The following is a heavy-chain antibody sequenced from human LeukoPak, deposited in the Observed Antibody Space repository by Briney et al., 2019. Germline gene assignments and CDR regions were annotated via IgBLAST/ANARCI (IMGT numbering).Heavy chain of an antibody. D-gene: IGHD3-10*01. Sequence: PSETLSLTCTVSGCSISTYYWSWIRQPPGKGLEWIGYFYDTRSPKYNPSLERRVTISVDMSRNQLTLNQTAMTASDTAVYYGARGRGSLTYWGQGTLATVSS. J-gene: IGHJ4*02. CDR3: ARGRGSLTY. CDR1: GCSISTYY. CDR2: FYDTRSP. V-gene: IGHV4-59*01.